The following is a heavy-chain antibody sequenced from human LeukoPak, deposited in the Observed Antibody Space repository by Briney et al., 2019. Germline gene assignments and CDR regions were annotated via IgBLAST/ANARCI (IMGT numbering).Heavy chain of an antibody. D-gene: IGHD3-10*01. CDR3: ARLFFLRGSGRELRYFDL. CDR1: GGSISSSSYY. J-gene: IGHJ2*01. V-gene: IGHV4-39*01. CDR2: IYYSGST. Sequence: PSETLSLTCTVSGGSISSSSYYWGWIRQPPGKGLEWIGSIYYSGSTYYNPSLKSRVTISVDTSKNQFSLKLSSVTAADTAVYYCARLFFLRGSGRELRYFDLWGRGTLVTVSS.